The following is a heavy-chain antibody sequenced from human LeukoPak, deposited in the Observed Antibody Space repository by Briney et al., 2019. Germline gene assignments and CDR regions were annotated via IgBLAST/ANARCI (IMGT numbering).Heavy chain of an antibody. CDR2: TRNKANSYTT. V-gene: IGHV3-72*01. J-gene: IGHJ3*02. CDR1: GFTFSDHY. D-gene: IGHD3-10*01. CDR3: ARGGRGAFDI. Sequence: PGGSLRLSCAASGFTFSDHYMDWVRRAPGKGLEWVGRTRNKANSYTTEYAASVKGRFTISRDDSKNSLYLQMNSLKTEDTAVYYCARGGRGAFDIWGQGTMVTVSS.